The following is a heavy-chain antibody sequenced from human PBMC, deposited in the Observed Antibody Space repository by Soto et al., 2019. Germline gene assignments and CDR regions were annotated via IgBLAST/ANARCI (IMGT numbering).Heavy chain of an antibody. Sequence: VSCKASGYTFTSYGISWVRQAPGQGLEWMGWISAYNGNTNYAQKLQSRVTMTTDTSTSTAYMELRSLRSDDTAVYYCARVGGGAAAGTVYYFDYWGQGTLVTVSS. J-gene: IGHJ4*02. CDR1: GYTFTSYG. V-gene: IGHV1-18*01. D-gene: IGHD6-13*01. CDR2: ISAYNGNT. CDR3: ARVGGGAAAGTVYYFDY.